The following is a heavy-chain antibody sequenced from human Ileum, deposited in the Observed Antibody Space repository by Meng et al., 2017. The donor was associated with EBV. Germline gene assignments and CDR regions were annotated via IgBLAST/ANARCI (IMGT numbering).Heavy chain of an antibody. CDR3: ARGGSGYYYGSGFDY. J-gene: IGHJ4*02. D-gene: IGHD3-10*01. CDR1: DRYITDYYW. CDR2: IYYRGNT. V-gene: IGHV4-4*02. Sequence: HVSLQASGPGLVKPSGRLSLTCIVSDRYITDYYWWSWVRQPPGKGLGWIGEIYYRGNTYYNPSLNSRVTISVDKSTNQFSLRLSSVAAADTAVYYCARGGSGYYYGSGFDYWGQGTLVTVSS.